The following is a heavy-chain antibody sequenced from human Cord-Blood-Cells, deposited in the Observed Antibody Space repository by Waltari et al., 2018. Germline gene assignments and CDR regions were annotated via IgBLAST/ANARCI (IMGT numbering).Heavy chain of an antibody. CDR1: GGSSSGHS. CDR3: ARRYKILGSGSYYDAFDI. V-gene: IGHV4-34*01. D-gene: IGHD3-10*01. Sequence: VQLQRWGAGLLKPSATLSLSCAVDGGSSSGHSWTWTRQPPGKGLEWIGEINHSGSTNYNPSLKSRVTISVDTSKNQFSLKLSSVTAADTAVYYCARRYKILGSGSYYDAFDIWGQGTMVTVSS. J-gene: IGHJ3*02. CDR2: INHSGST.